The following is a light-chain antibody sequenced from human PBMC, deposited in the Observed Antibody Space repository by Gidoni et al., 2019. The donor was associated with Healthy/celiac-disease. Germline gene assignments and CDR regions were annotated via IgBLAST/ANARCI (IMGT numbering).Light chain of an antibody. Sequence: IVMKQSPATLSVSPGGRATLSCRASQSVSSNLAWYQQKPGQAPRLLIYGASTRATGIPARFSGSGSGADFTLTISSLQSEDSAVYYCQQYNKWPPLTFGGGTKVEIK. CDR3: QQYNKWPPLT. J-gene: IGKJ4*01. CDR1: QSVSSN. V-gene: IGKV3-15*01. CDR2: GAS.